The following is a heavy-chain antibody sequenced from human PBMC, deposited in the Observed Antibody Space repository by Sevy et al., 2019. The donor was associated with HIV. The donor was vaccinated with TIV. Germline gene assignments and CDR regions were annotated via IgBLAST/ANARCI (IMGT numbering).Heavy chain of an antibody. CDR3: VRGTYDFWSGYYNGPNY. CDR1: GFTFSGYW. CDR2: INQDGSER. Sequence: GGSLRLSCTASGFTFSGYWMAWVRQAPGKGLEWVANINQDGSERFFVDSVKGRFTISRDNGNNLLYLQMNSLRDDDTAVYYCVRGTYDFWSGYYNGPNYWGQGTLVTVSS. V-gene: IGHV3-7*03. J-gene: IGHJ4*02. D-gene: IGHD3-3*01.